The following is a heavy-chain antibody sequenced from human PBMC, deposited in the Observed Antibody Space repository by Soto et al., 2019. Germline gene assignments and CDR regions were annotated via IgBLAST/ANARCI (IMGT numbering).Heavy chain of an antibody. CDR1: GFTFSPYV. Sequence: GGSLRLSCAASGFTFSPYVIHWVRRAPGKGLEWVSGISATGGSKHYADSVRGRFAISRDNFKATLFLYMNSLRAEDTAVYYCAKSTGDTWTTHYFDYWGKGILVTVSS. J-gene: IGHJ4*02. V-gene: IGHV3-23*01. CDR3: AKSTGDTWTTHYFDY. CDR2: ISATGGSK. D-gene: IGHD4-4*01.